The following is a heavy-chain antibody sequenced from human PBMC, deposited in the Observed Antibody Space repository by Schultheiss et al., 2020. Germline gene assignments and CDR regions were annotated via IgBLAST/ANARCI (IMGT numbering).Heavy chain of an antibody. Sequence: ASVKVSCKASGYTFTSYYMHWVRQAPGQGLEWMGRINPNSGGTNYAQKFQGRVTMTRDTSISTAYMELSRLRSDDTAVYYCARGRGYSYGRDAFDIWGQGTMVTVSS. CDR1: GYTFTSYY. J-gene: IGHJ3*02. V-gene: IGHV1-2*06. CDR3: ARGRGYSYGRDAFDI. D-gene: IGHD5-18*01. CDR2: INPNSGGT.